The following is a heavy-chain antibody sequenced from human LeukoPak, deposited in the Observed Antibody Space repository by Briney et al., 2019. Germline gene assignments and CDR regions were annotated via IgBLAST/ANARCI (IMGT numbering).Heavy chain of an antibody. CDR3: AKDLMRGYSSGWSR. CDR2: ISYDGSNK. D-gene: IGHD6-19*01. V-gene: IGHV3-30*18. Sequence: GGSLRLSCAAPGFTFSSYGMHWVRQAPGKGLEWVAVISYDGSNKYYADSVKGRFTISRDNSKNTLYLQMNSLRAEDTAVYYCAKDLMRGYSSGWSRWGQGTLVTVSS. CDR1: GFTFSSYG. J-gene: IGHJ4*02.